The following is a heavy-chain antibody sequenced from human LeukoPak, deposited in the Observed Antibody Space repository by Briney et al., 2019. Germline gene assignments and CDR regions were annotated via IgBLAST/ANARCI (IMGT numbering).Heavy chain of an antibody. CDR3: ARTMVRGVIVGFDY. J-gene: IGHJ4*02. D-gene: IGHD3-10*01. Sequence: SVKVSCKSSGGTFSSYASSWVRQARGQGLDWMGVFIPIFGTANNVHKFHGRVTITTDESTSTAHMALSSLTSNDTALDVLARTMVRGVIVGFDYWGQGTLVTVSS. V-gene: IGHV1-69*05. CDR2: FIPIFGTA. CDR1: GGTFSSYA.